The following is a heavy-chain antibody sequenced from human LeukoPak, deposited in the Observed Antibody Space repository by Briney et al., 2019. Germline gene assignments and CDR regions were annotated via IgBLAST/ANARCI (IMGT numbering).Heavy chain of an antibody. Sequence: ASVKVSCKTSGYTFTSYGVSWVRQAPGQRLEWMGWISTYNYNTNYAQKFRGRVTLTKDTSTSTVYMELRSLRFDDTAIYYCARQVDTSMALTDYWGQGTLVTVSS. CDR1: GYTFTSYG. V-gene: IGHV1-18*01. D-gene: IGHD5-18*01. CDR3: ARQVDTSMALTDY. J-gene: IGHJ4*02. CDR2: ISTYNYNT.